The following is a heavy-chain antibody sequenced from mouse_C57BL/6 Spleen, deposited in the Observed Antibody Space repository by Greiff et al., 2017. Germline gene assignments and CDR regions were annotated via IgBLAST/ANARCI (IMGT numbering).Heavy chain of an antibody. CDR2: IDPSDSYH. V-gene: IGHV1-59*01. D-gene: IGHD1-1*01. J-gene: IGHJ2*01. Sequence: QVQLQQPGAELVRPGTSVKLSCKASGYTFTSYWMHWVKQRPGQGLEWIGVIDPSDSYHNYNQKFMGEATLTVDTSSSTAYMLRSSLTSEDSAVYYCARRGYYGSNYFDYWGQGTTLTVSS. CDR1: GYTFTSYW. CDR3: ARRGYYGSNYFDY.